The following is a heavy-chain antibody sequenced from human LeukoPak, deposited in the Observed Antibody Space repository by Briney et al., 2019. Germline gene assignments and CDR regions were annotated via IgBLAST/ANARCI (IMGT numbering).Heavy chain of an antibody. Sequence: GESLKISCKGSGYSFTSYWIGWVRQMPGKGLEWMGIICPGDSDNRYSPSFQGQVTISADKSISTAYLQWSSLKASDAAMYYYARYRRWYCGGDVYSRNFVYCGQESQVTVSS. J-gene: IGHJ4*02. CDR2: ICPGDSDN. V-gene: IGHV5-51*01. CDR1: GYSFTSYW. D-gene: IGHD2-21*01. CDR3: ARYRRWYCGGDVYSRNFVY.